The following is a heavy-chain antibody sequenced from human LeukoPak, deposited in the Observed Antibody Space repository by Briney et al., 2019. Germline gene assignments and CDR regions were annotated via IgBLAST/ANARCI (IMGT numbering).Heavy chain of an antibody. CDR1: GGSISSYY. V-gene: IGHV4-59*08. Sequence: PSETLSLTCTVSGGSISSYYWSWIRQPPGKGLEWIGYIYYSGSTNYNPSLKSRVTISVDTSKNQFSLKLSSVTAADTAVYYCARRAFSSGYYYFDYWGQGTLDTVS. D-gene: IGHD3-22*01. J-gene: IGHJ4*02. CDR3: ARRAFSSGYYYFDY. CDR2: IYYSGST.